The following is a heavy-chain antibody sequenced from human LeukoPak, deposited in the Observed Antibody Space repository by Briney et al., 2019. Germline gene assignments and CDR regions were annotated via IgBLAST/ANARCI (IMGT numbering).Heavy chain of an antibody. CDR2: ISYDGSNK. V-gene: IGHV3-30*04. D-gene: IGHD2-2*01. CDR1: GFTFSSYA. Sequence: GGSLRLSCAASGFTFSSYAMHWVRQAPGKGLEWVAVISYDGSNKYYADSVKGRFTISRDNSKNTLYLQMNSLRAEDTAVYYCAREGRIYCSSTSCHFDYWGQGTLVTVSS. CDR3: AREGRIYCSSTSCHFDY. J-gene: IGHJ4*02.